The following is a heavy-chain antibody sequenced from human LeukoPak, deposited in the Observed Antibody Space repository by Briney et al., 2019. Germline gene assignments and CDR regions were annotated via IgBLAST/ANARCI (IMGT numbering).Heavy chain of an antibody. D-gene: IGHD6-19*01. CDR2: IYTSGST. Sequence: SETLSLTCTVSGGSISSYYWSWIRQPAGKGLEWIGRIYTSGSTNYNPSLKSRVTMSVDTSKNQFSLKLSSVTAADTAVYYCVRGRYSSGWFKDKNWFDPWGQGIPVTVSS. V-gene: IGHV4-4*07. J-gene: IGHJ5*02. CDR1: GGSISSYY. CDR3: VRGRYSSGWFKDKNWFDP.